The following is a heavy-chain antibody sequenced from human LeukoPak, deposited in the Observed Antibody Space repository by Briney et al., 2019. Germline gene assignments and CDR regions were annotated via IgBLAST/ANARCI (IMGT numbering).Heavy chain of an antibody. V-gene: IGHV3-7*03. CDR3: ARSIPYGTTWYGRSDY. D-gene: IGHD6-13*01. CDR2: IKPDGTTK. Sequence: GGSLRLSCAASGFTVDSNYLSWVRQAPGKGLEWAANIKPDGTTKFYVDSVKGRFTISRDNALNSLYLQMNSLRAEDTAIYYCARSIPYGTTWYGRSDYWGQGTLVTVSS. J-gene: IGHJ4*02. CDR1: GFTVDSNY.